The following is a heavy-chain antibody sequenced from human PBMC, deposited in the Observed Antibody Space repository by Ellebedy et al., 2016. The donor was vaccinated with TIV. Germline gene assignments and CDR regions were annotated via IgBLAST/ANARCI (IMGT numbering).Heavy chain of an antibody. CDR1: GDSISSYY. CDR3: ARLYSTSWTYPFDY. D-gene: IGHD2-2*01. V-gene: IGHV4-59*08. J-gene: IGHJ4*02. Sequence: SETLSLTCTVSGDSISSYYWSWIRQPPGKGLEWIGFIYYSAITNYNPSLKSRVTLSLDTSKNQFSLKLSSVTAAETAVYYCARLYSTSWTYPFDYWGQGTLVTVSS. CDR2: IYYSAIT.